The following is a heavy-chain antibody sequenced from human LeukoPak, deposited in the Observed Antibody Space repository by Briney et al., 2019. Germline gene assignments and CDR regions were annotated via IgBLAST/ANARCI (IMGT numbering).Heavy chain of an antibody. V-gene: IGHV4-34*01. CDR3: ARDLALPYCSGGSCYSPDDYYYYYGMDV. CDR1: GGSFSGYY. CDR2: INHSGST. D-gene: IGHD2-15*01. J-gene: IGHJ6*02. Sequence: SETLSLTCAVYGGSFSGYYWSWIRQPPGKGLEWIGEINHSGSTNYNPSLKSRVTISVDTSKNQFSLKLSSVTAADTAVYYCARDLALPYCSGGSCYSPDDYYYYYGMDVWGQGTTVTVSS.